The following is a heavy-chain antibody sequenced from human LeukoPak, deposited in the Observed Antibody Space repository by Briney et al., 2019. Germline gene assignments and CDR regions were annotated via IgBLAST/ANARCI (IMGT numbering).Heavy chain of an antibody. CDR3: ARDFLYYDILTGYLNWFDP. D-gene: IGHD3-9*01. CDR2: MNPNSGNT. J-gene: IGHJ5*02. V-gene: IGHV1-8*01. CDR1: GYTFTSYD. Sequence: ASVKVSFKASGYTFTSYDINWVRQATGQGLEWMGWMNPNSGNTGYAQKFQGRVTMTRDTSISTAYMELSSLRSEDTAVYYCARDFLYYDILTGYLNWFDPWGQGTLVTVSS.